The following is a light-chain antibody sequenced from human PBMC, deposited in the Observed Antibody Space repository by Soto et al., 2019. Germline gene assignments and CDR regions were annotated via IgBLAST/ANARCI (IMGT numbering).Light chain of an antibody. V-gene: IGLV2-14*01. J-gene: IGLJ3*02. CDR3: CSFTRTNTWV. Sequence: QSALTQPASVSGSPGQSITISCTATSADIGAYNYVSWYQQHPGKAPKLMFYEVNKRPSGVSNRFSASKSGNTASLTISGLQPEDEADYYCCSFTRTNTWVFGGGTKVTVL. CDR1: SADIGAYNY. CDR2: EVN.